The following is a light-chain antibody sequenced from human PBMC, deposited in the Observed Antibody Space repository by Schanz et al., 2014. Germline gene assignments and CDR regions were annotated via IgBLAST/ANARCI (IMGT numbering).Light chain of an antibody. J-gene: IGLJ3*02. CDR1: SGSVSTTYY. Sequence: QTVVTQEPSFSVSPGGTVTLTCGSSSGSVSTTYYPSWYQLTPGQAPRTLIYSTNTRSSGVPDRFSGSILGNKAALTITGAQADDESDYYCVLYMGSGIWVFGGGTKLTVL. CDR3: VLYMGSGIWV. CDR2: STN. V-gene: IGLV8-61*01.